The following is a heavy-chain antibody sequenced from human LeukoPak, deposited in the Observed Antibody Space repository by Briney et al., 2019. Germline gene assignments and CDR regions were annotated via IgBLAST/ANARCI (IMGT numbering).Heavy chain of an antibody. J-gene: IGHJ4*02. CDR3: AKSEAVLRMRYHLDS. V-gene: IGHV3-30*18. CDR2: ISSDGNNA. Sequence: GGSLRLSCAASGFTFSSYAMHWVRQAPGKGLEWVAVISSDGNNAFYADSVKGRFTVSRDNSKNTLYVQMNSLRVEDTAVYYCAKSEAVLRMRYHLDSWGQGTLVSVSS. CDR1: GFTFSSYA. D-gene: IGHD3-3*01.